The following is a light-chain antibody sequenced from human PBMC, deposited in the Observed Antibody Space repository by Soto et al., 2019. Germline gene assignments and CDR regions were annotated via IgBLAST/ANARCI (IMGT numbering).Light chain of an antibody. CDR2: DAS. CDR3: QQYDNLTIT. V-gene: IGKV1-33*01. CDR1: QDISNY. Sequence: DIQMTQSPSSLSASVGDRVTITCQASQDISNYLNWYQQKPGKAPKLLIYDASNLETGVPSRFSGSGSETDFTFTISSLQPEDIATYYCQQYDNLTITFGQGTRLEIK. J-gene: IGKJ5*01.